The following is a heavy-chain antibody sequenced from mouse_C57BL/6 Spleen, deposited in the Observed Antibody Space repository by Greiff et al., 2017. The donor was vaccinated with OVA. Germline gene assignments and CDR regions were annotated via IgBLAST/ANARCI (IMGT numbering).Heavy chain of an antibody. J-gene: IGHJ1*03. V-gene: IGHV1-69*01. Sequence: QVQLQQPGAELVMPGASVKLSCKASGYTFTSYWMHWVKQRPGQGLEWIGEIDPSDSYTNYNQKFKGKSTLTVDESSSTAYMQLSSLTSEDSAVYYCARSDYYGSRRYFDVWGTGTTVTVSS. CDR1: GYTFTSYW. CDR2: IDPSDSYT. CDR3: ARSDYYGSRRYFDV. D-gene: IGHD1-1*01.